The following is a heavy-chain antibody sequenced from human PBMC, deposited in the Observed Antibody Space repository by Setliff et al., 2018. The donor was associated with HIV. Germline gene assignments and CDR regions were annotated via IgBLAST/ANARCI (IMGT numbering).Heavy chain of an antibody. CDR1: GYAFTSQF. V-gene: IGHV1-46*01. CDR2: ISPSGDRT. CDR3: AGSKGITSGYFDS. J-gene: IGHJ4*02. D-gene: IGHD2-15*01. Sequence: ASVKVSCKASGYAFTSQFMHWVRQAPGQGLEWMGIISPSGDRTTYSQKFQGRASITADESTSAVYMELSSLRSEDTAVYYCAGSKGITSGYFDSWGQGTLVTV.